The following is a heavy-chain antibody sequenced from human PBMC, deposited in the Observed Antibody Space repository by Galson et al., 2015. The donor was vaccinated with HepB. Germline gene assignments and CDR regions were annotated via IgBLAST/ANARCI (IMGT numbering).Heavy chain of an antibody. CDR2: ISAYTSNT. D-gene: IGHD3-22*01. CDR1: GYTFTTYG. CDR3: ARDGPQDYYDSSGYYYFDY. V-gene: IGHV1-18*01. J-gene: IGHJ4*02. Sequence: SCKASGYTFTTYGISWVRQAPGQGLEWMGWISAYTSNTNNAQKFQGRVTMTTDTATSTAYMELRSLRSDDTAVYYCARDGPQDYYDSSGYYYFDYWGQGTPVTVSS.